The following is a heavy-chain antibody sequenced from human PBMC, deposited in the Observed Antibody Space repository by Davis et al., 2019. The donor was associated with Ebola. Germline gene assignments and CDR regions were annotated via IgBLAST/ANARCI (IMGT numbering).Heavy chain of an antibody. V-gene: IGHV3-73*01. J-gene: IGHJ4*02. Sequence: GESLKISCAASGFTFSGSAMHWVRQASGKGLEWVGRIRSKANSYATAYAASVKGRFTISRDDSKNTAYLQMNSLRAEDTAVYYCARDPGVVVVAATGDYWGQGTLVTVSS. CDR1: GFTFSGSA. CDR2: IRSKANSYAT. D-gene: IGHD2-15*01. CDR3: ARDPGVVVVAATGDY.